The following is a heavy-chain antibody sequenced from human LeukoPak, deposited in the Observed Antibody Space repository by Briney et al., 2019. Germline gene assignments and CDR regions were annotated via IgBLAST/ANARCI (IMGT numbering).Heavy chain of an antibody. CDR3: ARDEFGGGSYYSGFEFDY. V-gene: IGHV3-48*04. D-gene: IGHD1-26*01. J-gene: IGHJ4*02. CDR2: ISGSSSNT. CDR1: GFTFSTYG. Sequence: PGGSLRLSCVASGFTFSTYGMNWVRQAPGKGLEWVSYISGSSSNTNYADSVQGRFTISRDNAKNSLYLQMNSLRAEDTAVYYCARDEFGGGSYYSGFEFDYWGQGTLVTVSS.